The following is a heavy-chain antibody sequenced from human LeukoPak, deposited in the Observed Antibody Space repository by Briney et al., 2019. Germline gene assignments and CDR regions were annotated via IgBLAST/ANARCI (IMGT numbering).Heavy chain of an antibody. J-gene: IGHJ6*03. CDR3: ARHVFVVVVAAIHYMDV. Sequence: PSGTLSLTCAVSGGSISSSNWWSWVRQPPGKGLEWIGEIYHSGSTNYNPSLKSRVTISVDKSKNQFSLKLSSVTAADTAVYYCARHVFVVVVAAIHYMDVWGKGTTVTISS. D-gene: IGHD2-15*01. CDR1: GGSISSSNW. V-gene: IGHV4-4*02. CDR2: IYHSGST.